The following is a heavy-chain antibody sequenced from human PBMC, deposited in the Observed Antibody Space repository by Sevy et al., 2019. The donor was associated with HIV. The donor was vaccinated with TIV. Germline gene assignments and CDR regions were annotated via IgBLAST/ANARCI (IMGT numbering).Heavy chain of an antibody. V-gene: IGHV3-23*01. CDR3: AGGFWSGFDY. CDR2: ISGHGGST. J-gene: IGHJ4*02. CDR1: GFIFNSYT. Sequence: GESLKISCVASGFIFNSYTMNWVRQAPGKGLEWVSSISGHGGSTHYTDSVKGRFTISRDNFRNTLELEMNSLRAEDTAVYYCAGGFWSGFDYWGQGARVTVSS. D-gene: IGHD3-3*01.